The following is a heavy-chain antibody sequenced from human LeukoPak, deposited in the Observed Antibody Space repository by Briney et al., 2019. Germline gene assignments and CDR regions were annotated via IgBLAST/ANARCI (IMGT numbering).Heavy chain of an antibody. Sequence: GGSLRLSCVASGFSFTNYDIHWVRQAPGRGLEWVAVTSLDGSNKLYTDTVRGRFIISRDNSKNTVHLQMDSLRAEDTAVYYCARDLTLGKPDYFDHWGQGTLVTVSS. D-gene: IGHD7-27*01. CDR1: GFSFTNYD. CDR3: ARDLTLGKPDYFDH. CDR2: TSLDGSNK. J-gene: IGHJ4*02. V-gene: IGHV3-30-3*01.